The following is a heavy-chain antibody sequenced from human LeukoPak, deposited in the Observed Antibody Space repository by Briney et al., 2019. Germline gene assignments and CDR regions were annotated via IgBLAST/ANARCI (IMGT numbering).Heavy chain of an antibody. J-gene: IGHJ3*02. CDR3: AVGTTAPKLGAFDI. V-gene: IGHV1-18*01. D-gene: IGHD4-17*01. CDR2: ISPYKGKT. CDR1: GYNFMTYG. Sequence: GASVRVSCKASGYNFMTYGISWVRQAPGQGLEWMGWISPYKGKTSYGQKFQGRITMTTDTSTSTAYMDLTSLRSDDTAVYCCAVGTTAPKLGAFDIWGQGTMVTVSS.